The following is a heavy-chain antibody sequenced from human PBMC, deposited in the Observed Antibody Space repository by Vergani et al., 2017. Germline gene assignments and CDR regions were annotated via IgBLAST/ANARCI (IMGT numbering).Heavy chain of an antibody. CDR2: IWYDGSNK. CDR1: GFTFSSYG. D-gene: IGHD7-27*01. V-gene: IGHV3-33*01. J-gene: IGHJ4*02. CDR3: ARDERDLGYVDY. Sequence: QVQLVESGGGVVQPGRSLRLSCAASGFTFSSYGMHWVRQAPGKGLEWVAVIWYDGSNKYYADSVKGRFTISRDNSKNTLYLQMNSLRAEDTAVYYCARDERDLGYVDYWGQGTLVTVSS.